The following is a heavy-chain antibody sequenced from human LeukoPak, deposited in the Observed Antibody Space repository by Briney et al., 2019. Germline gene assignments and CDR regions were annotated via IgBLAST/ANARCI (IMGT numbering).Heavy chain of an antibody. Sequence: GESLKISRKGSGYSFTSYWIGWVRQMPGKGLEWMGIIYPGDSDTRYSPSFQGQVTISADKSISTAYLQWSSLKASDTAMYYCASGSVAYCSGGSCYSGGDYWGQGTLVTVSS. D-gene: IGHD2-15*01. V-gene: IGHV5-51*01. CDR3: ASGSVAYCSGGSCYSGGDY. CDR1: GYSFTSYW. CDR2: IYPGDSDT. J-gene: IGHJ4*02.